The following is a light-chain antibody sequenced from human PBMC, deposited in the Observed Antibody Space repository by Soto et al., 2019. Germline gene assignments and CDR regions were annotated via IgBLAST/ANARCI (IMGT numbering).Light chain of an antibody. Sequence: QSALTQPASVSGSPGQSITISCIGTSSDVGDYNYVSWYQHHPGKAPKLLIFDVDNRPSGVSSRFSGSKSGSTASLTISGLQTEDEADYYCTSYTISRTVVFGGGTKVTVL. V-gene: IGLV2-14*01. J-gene: IGLJ2*01. CDR2: DVD. CDR1: SSDVGDYNY. CDR3: TSYTISRTVV.